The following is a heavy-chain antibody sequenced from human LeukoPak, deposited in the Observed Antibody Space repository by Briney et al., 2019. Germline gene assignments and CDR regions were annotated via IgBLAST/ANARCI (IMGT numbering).Heavy chain of an antibody. D-gene: IGHD5-18*01. J-gene: IGHJ5*02. CDR1: GYIFTSYF. V-gene: IGHV1-46*01. CDR3: ARALPHRRLMDTTMEQHWFDP. Sequence: ASVKVSCKASGYIFTSYFMHWVRQAPGQGLEWMGLINPSGGSTRYAQKFQGRVTMTRDMSTSAVYMELSSLRSEDTTVYYCARALPHRRLMDTTMEQHWFDPWGQGTLVTVSS. CDR2: INPSGGST.